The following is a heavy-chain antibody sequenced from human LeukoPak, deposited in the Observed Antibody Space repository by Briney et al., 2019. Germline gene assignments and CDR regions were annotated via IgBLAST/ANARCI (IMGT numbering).Heavy chain of an antibody. CDR2: ISGSGGST. J-gene: IGHJ4*02. V-gene: IGHV3-23*01. Sequence: GGSLRLSCAASGFTFSSYAMSWVRQAPGKGLEWVSAISGSGGSTYYADSVKGRFTISRDNAKNSLYLQMNSLRAEDTAVYYCARDPIAARLDYWGQGTLVTVSS. CDR3: ARDPIAARLDY. D-gene: IGHD6-6*01. CDR1: GFTFSSYA.